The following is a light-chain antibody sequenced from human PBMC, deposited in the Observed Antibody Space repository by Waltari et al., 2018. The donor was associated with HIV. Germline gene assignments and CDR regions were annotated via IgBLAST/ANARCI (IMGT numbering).Light chain of an antibody. Sequence: SYELTQPPPVSVSPGQTARITCSGDPLATQYAYWYQQKPGQAPVSVIYKDSERPSRIPERFSGSSSGTTVTLTISGVQAEDEADYYCQSADSSGSNFVFGTGTKVTVL. CDR2: KDS. J-gene: IGLJ1*01. V-gene: IGLV3-25*03. CDR1: PLATQY. CDR3: QSADSSGSNFV.